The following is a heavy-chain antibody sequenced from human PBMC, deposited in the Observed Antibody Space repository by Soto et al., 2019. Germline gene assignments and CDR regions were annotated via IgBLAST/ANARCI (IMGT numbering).Heavy chain of an antibody. D-gene: IGHD5-12*01. V-gene: IGHV5-51*01. J-gene: IGHJ4*02. CDR3: ARIPGYVHQYYFDY. Sequence: GESLKISCKGSGYSFTNYWIGWVRQMPGKGLEWMGIIYPGDSETRYSPSFQGQVTISADTSISTAYLQWTSLKASDTAMYYCARIPGYVHQYYFDYWGQGTLVTVSS. CDR2: IYPGDSET. CDR1: GYSFTNYW.